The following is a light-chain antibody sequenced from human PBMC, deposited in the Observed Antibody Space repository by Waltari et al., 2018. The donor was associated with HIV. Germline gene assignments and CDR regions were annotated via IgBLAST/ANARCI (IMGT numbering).Light chain of an antibody. Sequence: QSVLTQPPSVSGTPGQRVSISCSGSRSNIGTNVVNWYQHLPGKAPKLLIYGNNHRPSGVPDLFAGSTSVTSATLAISGLQFDDEADYYCAAWDDTLNGHVIFGGGTKVTVL. V-gene: IGLV1-44*01. CDR2: GNN. CDR3: AAWDDTLNGHVI. CDR1: RSNIGTNV. J-gene: IGLJ2*01.